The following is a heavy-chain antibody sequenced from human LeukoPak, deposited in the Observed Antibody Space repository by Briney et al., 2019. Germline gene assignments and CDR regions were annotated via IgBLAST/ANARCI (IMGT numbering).Heavy chain of an antibody. D-gene: IGHD2-15*01. J-gene: IGHJ3*02. CDR3: ARDGYCSGGSCYSRDAFDI. CDR2: IYYSGST. CDR1: GGSISSYY. V-gene: IGHV4-59*01. Sequence: SETLSLTCTVSGGSISSYYWSWIRQPPGKGLEWIGYIYYSGSTNYNPSLKSRVTISVDTSKNQFSLKLSSVTAADTAVYYCARDGYCSGGSCYSRDAFDIWGQGTMVTVSS.